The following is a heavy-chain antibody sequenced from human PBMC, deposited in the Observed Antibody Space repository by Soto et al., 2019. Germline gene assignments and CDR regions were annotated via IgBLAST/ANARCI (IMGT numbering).Heavy chain of an antibody. CDR2: IIPIFGTA. Sequence: SVKVSCKASGGTFSSYAISWVRQAPGQGLEWMGGIIPIFGTANYAQKFQGRVTITADESTSTAYMELSSLRSEDTAVYYCARDPLTIFGVDYYYYGTDVRGKGTTVTVSS. D-gene: IGHD3-3*01. V-gene: IGHV1-69*13. CDR1: GGTFSSYA. J-gene: IGHJ6*04. CDR3: ARDPLTIFGVDYYYYGTDV.